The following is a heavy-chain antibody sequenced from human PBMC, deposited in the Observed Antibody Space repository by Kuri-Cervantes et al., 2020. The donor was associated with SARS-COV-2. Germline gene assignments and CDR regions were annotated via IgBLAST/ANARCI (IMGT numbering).Heavy chain of an antibody. CDR3: ARDRKDYYDSSGSKTRSSYYMDV. CDR2: TNPDSGDT. Sequence: GGSLRLSCKASGYTFTGFYMHWVRQAPGQGFEWMGWTNPDSGDTDYAQKFQGRVTMTRDTSTSTAYMELRSLRSDDTAVYYCARDRKDYYDSSGSKTRSSYYMDVWGKGTTVTVSS. D-gene: IGHD3-22*01. J-gene: IGHJ6*03. V-gene: IGHV1-2*02. CDR1: GYTFTGFY.